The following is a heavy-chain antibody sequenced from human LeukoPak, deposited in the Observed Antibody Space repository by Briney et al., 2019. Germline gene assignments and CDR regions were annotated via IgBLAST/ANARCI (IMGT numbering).Heavy chain of an antibody. J-gene: IGHJ4*02. CDR2: ISGSGGST. Sequence: RSGGSLRLSSAASGFTFSSYAMSWVRQAPGKGLEWVSAISGSGGSTYYADSVKGRFTISRDNSKNTLYLQMNSLRAEDTAVYYCAKLDDYSNHFDYWGQGTLVTVSS. CDR1: GFTFSSYA. V-gene: IGHV3-23*01. D-gene: IGHD4-11*01. CDR3: AKLDDYSNHFDY.